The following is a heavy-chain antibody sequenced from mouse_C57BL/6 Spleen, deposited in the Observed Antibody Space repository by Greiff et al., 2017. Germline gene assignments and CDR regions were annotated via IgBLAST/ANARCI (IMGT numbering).Heavy chain of an antibody. D-gene: IGHD2-5*01. CDR1: GFTFSDYG. CDR2: ISSGSSTI. CDR3: ARSPYYSNYSWFAY. Sequence: EVKVEESGGGLVKPGGSLKLSCAASGFTFSDYGMHWVRQAPEKGLEWVAYISSGSSTIYYADTVKGRFTISRDNAKNTLFLQMTSLRSEDTAMYYCARSPYYSNYSWFAYWGQGTLVTVSA. J-gene: IGHJ3*01. V-gene: IGHV5-17*01.